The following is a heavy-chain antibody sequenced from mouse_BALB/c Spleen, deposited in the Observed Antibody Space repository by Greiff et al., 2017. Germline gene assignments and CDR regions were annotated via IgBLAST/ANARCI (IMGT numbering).Heavy chain of an antibody. J-gene: IGHJ1*01. D-gene: IGHD1-2*01. V-gene: IGHV3-2*02. Sequence: EVKLQESGPGLVKPSQSLSLTCTVTGYSITSDYAWNWIRQFPGNKLEWMGYISYSGSTSYNPSLKSRISITRDTSKNQFFLQLNSVTTEDTATYYCAREEATATFDVWGAGTTVTVAS. CDR3: AREEATATFDV. CDR1: GYSITSDYA. CDR2: ISYSGST.